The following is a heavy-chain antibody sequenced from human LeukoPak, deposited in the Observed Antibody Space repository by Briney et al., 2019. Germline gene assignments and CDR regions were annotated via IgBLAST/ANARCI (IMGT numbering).Heavy chain of an antibody. CDR1: GYTFTSYG. Sequence: ASVKVSCKASGYTFTSYGICWVRPAPGQGLEWMGWISAYNGNTNYAQKLQGRVTMTTETSTRTAYMELRSLRADETAVYYCARDSLGGSGILGMDVWGQGTTVTVSS. V-gene: IGHV1-18*01. CDR2: ISAYNGNT. J-gene: IGHJ6*02. CDR3: ARDSLGGSGILGMDV. D-gene: IGHD3-10*01.